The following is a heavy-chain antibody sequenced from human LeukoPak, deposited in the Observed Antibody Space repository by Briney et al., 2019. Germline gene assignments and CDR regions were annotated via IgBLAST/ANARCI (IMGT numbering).Heavy chain of an antibody. Sequence: GGSLRLSCAASGFTFSSYSMNWVRQAPGKGLEWVSYISSSSSTIYYADSVKGRFTISRDNAKNSLYLQMNSLRAEDTAVYYCARSGAWHYFDYWGQGTLVTVSS. CDR1: GFTFSSYS. V-gene: IGHV3-48*01. D-gene: IGHD3-10*01. CDR2: ISSSSSTI. J-gene: IGHJ4*02. CDR3: ARSGAWHYFDY.